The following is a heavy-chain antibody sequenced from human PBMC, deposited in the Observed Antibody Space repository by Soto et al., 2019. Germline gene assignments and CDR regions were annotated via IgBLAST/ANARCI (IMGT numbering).Heavy chain of an antibody. V-gene: IGHV3-30*04. CDR3: ARHTSYTNYDY. CDR2: ISYDGSNK. Sequence: QVHLVESGGGVVQPGRSLRLSCAASGFTFSSYTMHWVRQAPGKGLEWVAIISYDGSNKYYADSVKGRFTISRDNSKNTLHLQMNSLRAEDTAVYYCARHTSYTNYDYWGQGTLVTVSS. CDR1: GFTFSSYT. J-gene: IGHJ4*02. D-gene: IGHD4-4*01.